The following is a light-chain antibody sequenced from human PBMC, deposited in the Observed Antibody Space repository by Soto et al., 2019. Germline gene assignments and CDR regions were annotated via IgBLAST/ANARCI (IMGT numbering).Light chain of an antibody. CDR1: QSVSSN. CDR2: AAS. Sequence: EIVMTQSPATLSVSPGERATLSCRASQSVSSNLVWYQQKPGQAPRLLIYAASTRATGSPARFRGSGSGTEFTLTISSLQSEDFVVYYCEHYNNWPPWTFGQGTKVEIK. J-gene: IGKJ1*01. CDR3: EHYNNWPPWT. V-gene: IGKV3-15*01.